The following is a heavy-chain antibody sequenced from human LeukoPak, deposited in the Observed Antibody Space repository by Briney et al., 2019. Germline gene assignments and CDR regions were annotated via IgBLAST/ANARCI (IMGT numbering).Heavy chain of an antibody. J-gene: IGHJ5*02. CDR2: ISSSSSYI. V-gene: IGHV3-21*01. D-gene: IGHD3-22*01. CDR3: ARYYYDSSGYYDWFDP. CDR1: GFTFSSYS. Sequence: GRSLRLSCAASGFTFSSYSMNWVRQAPGKGLEWVSSISSSSSYIYYADSVKGRFTISRDNAKNSLYLQMNSLRAEDTAVYYCARYYYDSSGYYDWFDPWGQGTLVTVSS.